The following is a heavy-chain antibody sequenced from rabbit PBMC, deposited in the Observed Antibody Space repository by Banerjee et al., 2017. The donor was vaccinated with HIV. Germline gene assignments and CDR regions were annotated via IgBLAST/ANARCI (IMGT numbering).Heavy chain of an antibody. CDR1: GFTISSSYY. J-gene: IGHJ3*01. CDR3: ARNIYAGYVGYGYATRLDL. V-gene: IGHV1S45*01. D-gene: IGHD6-1*01. CDR2: IYAGSSGST. Sequence: QEQLEESGGGLVQPEGSLALTCKASGFTISSSYYMCWFRQAPGKGPEWIACIYAGSSGSTYYASWAKGRFTISKTSSTTVTLQMTSLTAADTATYFCARNIYAGYVGYGYATRLDLWGPGTLVTVS.